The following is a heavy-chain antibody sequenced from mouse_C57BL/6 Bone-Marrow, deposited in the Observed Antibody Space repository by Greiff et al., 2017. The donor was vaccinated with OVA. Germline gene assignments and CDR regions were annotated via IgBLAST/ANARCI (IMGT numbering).Heavy chain of an antibody. V-gene: IGHV1-81*01. Sequence: VQLQQSGAELARPGASVKLSCKASGYTFTSYGISWVKQRTGQGLEWIGEIYPRSGNTYYNEKFKGKATLTADKSSSTAYMELRSLTSEDSAVYFCARSYPRFAYWGQGTLVTVSA. CDR1: GYTFTSYG. D-gene: IGHD2-10*01. J-gene: IGHJ3*01. CDR3: ARSYPRFAY. CDR2: IYPRSGNT.